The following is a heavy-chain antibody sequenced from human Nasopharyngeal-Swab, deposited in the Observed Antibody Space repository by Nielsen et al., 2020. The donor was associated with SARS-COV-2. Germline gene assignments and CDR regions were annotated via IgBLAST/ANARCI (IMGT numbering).Heavy chain of an antibody. CDR2: INNRDIQT. V-gene: IGHV1-3*04. J-gene: IGHJ4*02. CDR1: GYTFTSYA. Sequence: ASVKVSCKASGYTFTSYAMHWVRQAPGQRLEWMGWINNRDIQTEYSQRFQGRVTITRDTSASTVYMELSSLRSEDTAVYYCARDSGRDWCGQDYWGQGTLVTVSS. D-gene: IGHD3/OR15-3a*01. CDR3: ARDSGRDWCGQDY.